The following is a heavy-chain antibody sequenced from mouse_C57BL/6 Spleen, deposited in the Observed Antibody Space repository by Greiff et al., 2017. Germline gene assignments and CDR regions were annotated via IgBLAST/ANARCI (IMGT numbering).Heavy chain of an antibody. CDR2: IHPNSGST. CDR3: ARGDYESLVY. Sequence: QVHVKQPGAELGKPGASVELFFKASGYTFTSFWGHRVKQRPGQGLWWIGMIHPNSGSTNYNEKFKSKATLTVDKSSSTAYMQLSSLTSEDSAVYYCARGDYESLVYWGQGTLVTVSA. CDR1: GYTFTSFW. J-gene: IGHJ3*01. V-gene: IGHV1-64*01. D-gene: IGHD2-4*01.